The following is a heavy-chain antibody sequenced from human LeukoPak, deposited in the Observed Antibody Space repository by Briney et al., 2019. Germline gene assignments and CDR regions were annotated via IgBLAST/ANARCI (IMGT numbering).Heavy chain of an antibody. J-gene: IGHJ4*02. D-gene: IGHD3-9*01. V-gene: IGHV3-74*01. CDR1: GFTFSHYW. Sequence: PGGSLRLSCAASGFTFSHYWMHWVRHAPGKGLVWVSRIYNDGSSTSYADSVKGRFTISRDNAKNSLYLQMNSLRAEDTALYYCARDSADNLDWGQGTLVTVSS. CDR2: IYNDGSST. CDR3: ARDSADNLD.